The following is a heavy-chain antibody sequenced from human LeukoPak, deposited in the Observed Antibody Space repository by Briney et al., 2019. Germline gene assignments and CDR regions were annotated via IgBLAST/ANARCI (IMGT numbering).Heavy chain of an antibody. J-gene: IGHJ4*02. CDR2: INWNGGST. CDR1: GFTFDDYG. Sequence: GGSLRLSCAASGFTFDDYGMSWVRQAPGKGLEWVSGINWNGGSTVYADSVKGRFTISRDNAKNSLYLQMNSLRAEDTALYYCARDRLRGIAARGFDYWGQGTLVTVSS. D-gene: IGHD6-6*01. CDR3: ARDRLRGIAARGFDY. V-gene: IGHV3-20*04.